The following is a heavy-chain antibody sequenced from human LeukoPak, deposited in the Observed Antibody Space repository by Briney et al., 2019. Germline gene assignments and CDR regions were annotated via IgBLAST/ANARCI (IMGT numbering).Heavy chain of an antibody. V-gene: IGHV3-21*01. CDR2: ISSSSSYI. J-gene: IGHJ4*02. Sequence: GGSLRLSCAASGFTFSSYSMNWVRQAPGKGLEWVSSISSSSSYIYYADSVKGRFTISRDNAKNSLYLQMNSLRAEDTAVYYCARGSGRAAAGTGDYWGQGTLATVSS. D-gene: IGHD6-13*01. CDR3: ARGSGRAAAGTGDY. CDR1: GFTFSSYS.